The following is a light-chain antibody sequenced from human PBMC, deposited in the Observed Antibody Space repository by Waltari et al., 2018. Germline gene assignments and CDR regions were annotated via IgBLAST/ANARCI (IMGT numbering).Light chain of an antibody. CDR1: NIGSTN. CDR3: QVWDSSTAPYV. J-gene: IGLJ1*01. V-gene: IGLV3-9*01. CDR2: RDS. Sequence: SYELTQPLSVSVALGQTARITCGGNNIGSTNVHAYQQKPGQAPVLVIYRDSNRPSGIPERFSGSNSGNTATLTISRAQAGDEADYYCQVWDSSTAPYVFGTGTKVTVL.